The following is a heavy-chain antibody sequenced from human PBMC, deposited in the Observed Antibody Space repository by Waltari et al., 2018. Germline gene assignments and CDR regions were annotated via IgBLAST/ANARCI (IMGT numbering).Heavy chain of an antibody. Sequence: EVQLVESGGGLVKPGGSLRLSCAASGFPFSSYSMTWVRQAPGKGLEWVSSISSSSSYIYYADSVKGRFTISRDNAKNSLYLQMNSLRAEDTAVYYCARDYYDSSGYYLNYWGQGTLVTVSS. D-gene: IGHD3-22*01. V-gene: IGHV3-21*01. CDR2: ISSSSSYI. J-gene: IGHJ4*02. CDR3: ARDYYDSSGYYLNY. CDR1: GFPFSSYS.